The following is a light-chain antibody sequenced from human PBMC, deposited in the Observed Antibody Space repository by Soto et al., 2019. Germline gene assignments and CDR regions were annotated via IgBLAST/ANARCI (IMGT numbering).Light chain of an antibody. V-gene: IGKV1-39*01. Sequence: DIRMTQSPSSQSASVGDRITITCRASLSISSSLNWYQQKPGKAPRLLIYAASRLQSGAPSRFSGSGSGTDFTLTITSLQPQDFETYYCQQSYITPRTFGQGTKVDI. CDR1: LSISSS. J-gene: IGKJ1*01. CDR3: QQSYITPRT. CDR2: AAS.